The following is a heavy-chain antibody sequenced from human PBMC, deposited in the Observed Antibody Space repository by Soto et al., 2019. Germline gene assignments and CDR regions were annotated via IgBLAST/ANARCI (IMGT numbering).Heavy chain of an antibody. CDR2: IFSNDEK. J-gene: IGHJ5*02. V-gene: IGHV2-26*01. D-gene: IGHD4-4*01. Sequence: QVTLKESGPVLVRPTETLTLTCTVSGFSLSDAKMGVGWIRQPPGRALEWLAHIFSNDEKSYTTSLKSRLTISKDTSKSQVVFNMTNMDPVDTATYYCARIRTSCDYSNLNWFDPWGQGTLVTVSS. CDR1: GFSLSDAKMG. CDR3: ARIRTSCDYSNLNWFDP.